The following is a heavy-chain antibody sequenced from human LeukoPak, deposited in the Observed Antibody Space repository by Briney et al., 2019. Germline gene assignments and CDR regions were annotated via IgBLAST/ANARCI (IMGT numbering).Heavy chain of an antibody. CDR3: AKFRGYCSDSSCYTADY. V-gene: IGHV3-21*04. CDR1: GFTFSSYS. CDR2: ISSSSSYI. D-gene: IGHD2-15*01. J-gene: IGHJ4*02. Sequence: GGSLRLSCAASGFTFSSYSMNWVRQAPGKGLEWVSSISSSSSYIYYADSVKGRFTISRDNAKNSLYLQMNSLRADDTAVYFCAKFRGYCSDSSCYTADYWGQGTLVTVSS.